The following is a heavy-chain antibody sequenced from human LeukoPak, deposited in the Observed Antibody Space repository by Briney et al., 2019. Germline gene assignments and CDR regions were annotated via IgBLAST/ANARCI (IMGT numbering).Heavy chain of an antibody. CDR3: ARLYYDFWSGYETHFDY. CDR1: GGSISSYY. V-gene: IGHV4-59*01. Sequence: SETLSLTCTVSGGSISSYYWSWIRQPPGKGLEWIGYIYYSGSTNYNPSLKSRVTISVDTSKNQFSLKLSSVTAADTAVYYCARLYYDFWSGYETHFDYWGQGTLVTVSS. D-gene: IGHD3-3*01. J-gene: IGHJ4*02. CDR2: IYYSGST.